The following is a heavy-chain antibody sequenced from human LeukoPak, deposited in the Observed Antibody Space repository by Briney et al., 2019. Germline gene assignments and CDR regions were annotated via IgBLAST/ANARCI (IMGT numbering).Heavy chain of an antibody. V-gene: IGHV3-21*01. CDR2: ISSSSSYI. D-gene: IGHD6-13*01. Sequence: GGSLRLSCAASGFTFTSYTINWVRQAPGRGLEWVSSISSSSSYIYYVDSVKGRFTISRDNAKNSLYLQMNSLRAEDTAVYYCARADSYGYTSSWIDYWGQGTLVTVSP. CDR1: GFTFTSYT. CDR3: ARADSYGYTSSWIDY. J-gene: IGHJ4*02.